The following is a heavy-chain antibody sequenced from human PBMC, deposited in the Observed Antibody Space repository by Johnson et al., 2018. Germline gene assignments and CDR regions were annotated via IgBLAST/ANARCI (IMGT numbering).Heavy chain of an antibody. D-gene: IGHD6-25*01. V-gene: IGHV3-23*04. Sequence: VQLVESGGGLVQPGGSLRLSCAASGFTFSSYAMSWVRQAPGKGLEWVSAISGSGGSTYYADSVKGRFTISRDNSKNPLFLKMNSRRAEDTAVYYCAKGYRRGGYPRGDFDIWGQGTMVTVS. CDR2: ISGSGGST. CDR1: GFTFSSYA. CDR3: AKGYRRGGYPRGDFDI. J-gene: IGHJ3*02.